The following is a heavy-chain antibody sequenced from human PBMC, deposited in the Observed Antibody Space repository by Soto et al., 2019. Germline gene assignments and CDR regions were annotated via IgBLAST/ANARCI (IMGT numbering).Heavy chain of an antibody. CDR2: IYYSGST. J-gene: IGHJ5*02. D-gene: IGHD6-13*01. Sequence: SATLSLTCTVSGGSISSYYWRWIRQPPGKGLEWIGYIYYSGSTNYNPSLKSRVTISVDTSKNQFSLKLSSVTAADTAVYYCARESQQLVNWFDPWGQGTLVTVSS. CDR3: ARESQQLVNWFDP. V-gene: IGHV4-59*01. CDR1: GGSISSYY.